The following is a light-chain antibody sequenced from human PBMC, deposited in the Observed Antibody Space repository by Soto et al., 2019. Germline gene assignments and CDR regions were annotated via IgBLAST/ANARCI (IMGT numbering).Light chain of an antibody. CDR2: GAS. J-gene: IGKJ5*01. CDR3: QQYNNWLIT. CDR1: QSVSSN. Sequence: EIVMTQSPATLSVSPGERATLSCRASQSVSSNLSWYQQKPCRAPRLLIYGASTRATGIPARFSGSGSGTEFTLTISSLQSEDFAVYYCQQYNNWLITFGQGTRLEIK. V-gene: IGKV3-15*01.